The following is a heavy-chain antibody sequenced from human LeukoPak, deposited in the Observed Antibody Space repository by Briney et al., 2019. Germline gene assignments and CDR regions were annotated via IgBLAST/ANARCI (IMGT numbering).Heavy chain of an antibody. CDR1: GGSISSYY. V-gene: IGHV4-59*08. Sequence: SETLSLTCTVSGGSISSYYWSWIRQPPGKGLEWIGYIYYSGSTNYNPSLKSRVTISVDTSKNQFSLKLSSVTAADTAVYYCARHVRTGDYFDYWGQGTLVTVSS. CDR2: IYYSGST. D-gene: IGHD3-10*02. CDR3: ARHVRTGDYFDY. J-gene: IGHJ4*02.